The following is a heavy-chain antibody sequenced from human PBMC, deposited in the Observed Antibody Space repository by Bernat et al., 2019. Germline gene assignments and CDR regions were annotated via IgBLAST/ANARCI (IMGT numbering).Heavy chain of an antibody. CDR3: ARNIVTTNILDF. V-gene: IGHV1-3*01. Sequence: QVQLVQSGAEVMKPGASVKVSCKASGYTFTSYAMHWVRQAPGQRLEWMGWINAGNGNTQYSQKFQDRVTITRDTSASTAYMELSSLRSGDTAVYYCARNIVTTNILDFWGPGTLVTVSS. CDR2: INAGNGNT. J-gene: IGHJ4*02. D-gene: IGHD5-12*01. CDR1: GYTFTSYA.